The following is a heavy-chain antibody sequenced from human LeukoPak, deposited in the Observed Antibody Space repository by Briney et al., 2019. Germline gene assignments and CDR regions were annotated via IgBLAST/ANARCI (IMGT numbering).Heavy chain of an antibody. D-gene: IGHD2-21*02. CDR1: GFTFSSYA. Sequence: GRSLRLSCAASGFTFSSYAMHWVRQAPGKGLEWVAVISYDGSNKYYADSVKGRFTISRDNSKNTLYLQMDSLRVEDTAIYYCAKDGGSCFSLDCSEEGDYWGQGTLVTVSS. CDR2: ISYDGSNK. CDR3: AKDGGSCFSLDCSEEGDY. V-gene: IGHV3-30*04. J-gene: IGHJ4*02.